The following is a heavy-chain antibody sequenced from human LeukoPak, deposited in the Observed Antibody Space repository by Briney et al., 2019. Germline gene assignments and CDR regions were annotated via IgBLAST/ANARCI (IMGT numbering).Heavy chain of an antibody. V-gene: IGHV3-23*01. D-gene: IGHD3-10*01. J-gene: IGHJ4*02. CDR1: GFIFSSYA. CDR2: NNGSGGST. CDR3: AKEIYCYASGTYLRYFDY. Sequence: PGGSLRLSRAASGFIFSSYAMNWVRQAPAKGLEGVSANNGSGGSTYYADFGKGRFTISRDNSKHTLYLQMNSLRAEDTAVYYCAKEIYCYASGTYLRYFDYWGQGTLVTVSS.